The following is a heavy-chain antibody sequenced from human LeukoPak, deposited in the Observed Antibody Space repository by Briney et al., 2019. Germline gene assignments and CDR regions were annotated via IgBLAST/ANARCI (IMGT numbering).Heavy chain of an antibody. Sequence: ASVKVSCKASGYTFTGYYKHWVRQAPGQGLEWMGRINPNSGGTNYAQKFQGRVTMTRDTSISTAYMELSRLRSDDTAVYYCARDRWPSGSTHLDYWGQGTLVTVSS. J-gene: IGHJ4*02. CDR3: ARDRWPSGSTHLDY. CDR2: INPNSGGT. V-gene: IGHV1-2*06. CDR1: GYTFTGYY. D-gene: IGHD5-24*01.